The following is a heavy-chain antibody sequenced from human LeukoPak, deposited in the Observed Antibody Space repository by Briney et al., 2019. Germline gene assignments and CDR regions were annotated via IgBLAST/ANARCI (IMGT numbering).Heavy chain of an antibody. Sequence: GGSLRLSCAASGFTFSSYGINWVRQAPGKGLEWISYISSRSSTIFYADSVKGRFTISRDNAKNSLYLQMNSLRAEDTAVYYCSLSMTVFDYWGQGTLVTVSS. J-gene: IGHJ4*02. CDR2: ISSRSSTI. D-gene: IGHD2/OR15-2a*01. CDR1: GFTFSSYG. V-gene: IGHV3-48*01. CDR3: SLSMTVFDY.